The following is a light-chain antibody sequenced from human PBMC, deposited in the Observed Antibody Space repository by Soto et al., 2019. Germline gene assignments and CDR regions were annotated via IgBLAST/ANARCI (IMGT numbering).Light chain of an antibody. Sequence: DIQLTQSPSFMSASVGDRVTITCRASQGISTFLAWYQQHPGTAPKRLIYDASNLQSGVPSRFSGSGSGTEFTLTISSLQPEDFATYYCQESFFTLGTFGRGTKVEI. CDR3: QESFFTLGT. CDR1: QGISTF. V-gene: IGKV1-9*01. J-gene: IGKJ1*01. CDR2: DAS.